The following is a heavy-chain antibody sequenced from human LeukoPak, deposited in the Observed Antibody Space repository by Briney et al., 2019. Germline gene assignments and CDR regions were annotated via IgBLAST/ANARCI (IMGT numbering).Heavy chain of an antibody. V-gene: IGHV3-53*01. J-gene: IGHJ4*02. CDR2: IYSGGST. Sequence: GGSLRLSCAASGFTVGSNYMSWVRQAPGEGLEWVSVIYSGGSTYYADSVKGRFTISRDNSKNTLYLQMNSLRAEDTAVYYCARPGNAPFDYWGQGTLVTVSS. CDR3: ARPGNAPFDY. CDR1: GFTVGSNY.